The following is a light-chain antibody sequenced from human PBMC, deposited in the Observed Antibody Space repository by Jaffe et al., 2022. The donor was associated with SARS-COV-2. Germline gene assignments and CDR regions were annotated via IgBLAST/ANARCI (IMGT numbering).Light chain of an antibody. Sequence: EIVLTQSPGTLSLSPGERATLSCRASQSVSSIYLGWYQQKPGQAPRLLIYGASSRATGIPDRFSGSGSGTDFTLTISRLEPEDFAVYYCQQYGDSLWTFGQGTKVEIK. V-gene: IGKV3-20*01. CDR3: QQYGDSLWT. CDR2: GAS. J-gene: IGKJ1*01. CDR1: QSVSSIY.